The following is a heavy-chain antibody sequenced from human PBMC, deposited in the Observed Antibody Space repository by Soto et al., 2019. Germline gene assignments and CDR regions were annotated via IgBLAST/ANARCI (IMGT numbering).Heavy chain of an antibody. D-gene: IGHD6-19*01. Sequence: EVQLVESGGGLVQSGGSLRLSCAASGFTFSSCWMHWVRQVPGKGLVWVSRINNDGSTTTYADSVKGRFTIPRDNAKNPLFRQMNSLRAEDTALYYCAALRDVGWALDAFDIWGQGTMVTVSS. CDR2: INNDGSTT. CDR3: AALRDVGWALDAFDI. V-gene: IGHV3-74*01. J-gene: IGHJ3*02. CDR1: GFTFSSCW.